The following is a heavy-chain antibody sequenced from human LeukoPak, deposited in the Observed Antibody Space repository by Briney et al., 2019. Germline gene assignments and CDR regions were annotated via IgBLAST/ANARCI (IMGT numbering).Heavy chain of an antibody. J-gene: IGHJ3*02. V-gene: IGHV3-21*01. Sequence: PGGSLRLSCAASGFTFSSYSMNWVRQTPGKGLEWVSSISSSSSYIYYADSVKGRFTISRDNAKNSLYLQMNSLRAEDTAVHYCAKDTLWFGESLDAFDIWGQGTVVTVSP. CDR3: AKDTLWFGESLDAFDI. D-gene: IGHD3-10*01. CDR1: GFTFSSYS. CDR2: ISSSSSYI.